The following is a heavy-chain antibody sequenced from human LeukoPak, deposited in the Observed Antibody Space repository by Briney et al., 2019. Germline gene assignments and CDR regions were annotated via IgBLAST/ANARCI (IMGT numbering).Heavy chain of an antibody. J-gene: IGHJ4*02. CDR3: ARARQQLVLGYFDY. Sequence: SETLSLTCTVSGYSISSGYYWGWIRQPPGKGLEWIGSIYHSGSTYYNPSLKSRVTISVDTSKNQFSLKLSSVTAADTAVYYCARARQQLVLGYFDYWGQGTLVTVSS. CDR2: IYHSGST. CDR1: GYSISSGYY. V-gene: IGHV4-38-2*02. D-gene: IGHD6-13*01.